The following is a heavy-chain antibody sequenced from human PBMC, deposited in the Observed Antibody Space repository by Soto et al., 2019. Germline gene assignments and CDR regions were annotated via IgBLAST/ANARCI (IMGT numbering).Heavy chain of an antibody. J-gene: IGHJ5*02. D-gene: IGHD6-6*01. CDR2: IYHSGSA. Sequence: SETLSLTCTVSGGTITSGRSSWNWIRQSPGKGLEWIAYIYHSGSAYYNPSLKSRVTISVDRSENQFSLKLTSVTAADTAVYYCVRESVASGPNYFDTWGPGTLVTVSS. V-gene: IGHV4-30-2*06. CDR1: GGTITSGRSS. CDR3: VRESVASGPNYFDT.